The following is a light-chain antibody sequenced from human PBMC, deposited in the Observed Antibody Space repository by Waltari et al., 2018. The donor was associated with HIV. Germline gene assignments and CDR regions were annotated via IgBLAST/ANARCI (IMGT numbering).Light chain of an antibody. J-gene: IGLJ3*02. CDR1: NSKIGADYD. V-gene: IGLV1-40*01. Sequence: QSVLTQPPSVSGAPGQRVTISCTGSNSKIGADYDVPWYQPITGRSPKLLIYVNTNRPSGIPARFSGSQSGTSASLAITGLQPEDEADYYCQSYDSSLKWVFGGGTKLTVL. CDR2: VNT. CDR3: QSYDSSLKWV.